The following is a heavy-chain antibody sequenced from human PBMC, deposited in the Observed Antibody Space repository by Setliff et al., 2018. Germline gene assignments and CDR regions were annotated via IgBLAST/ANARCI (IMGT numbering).Heavy chain of an antibody. V-gene: IGHV4-4*08. J-gene: IGHJ6*03. CDR2: MHAGGNI. Sequence: SETLSLTCSVSGDSLRNDYWTWIRQPPGEGLEWIGNMHAGGNINYNPSLKSRVTLSLATSKNQFSLNLTSVTAADTAIYYCARGRLSFGSYGSGNQWKYYYYMDVWGKGTTVTVSS. CDR3: ARGRLSFGSYGSGNQWKYYYYMDV. CDR1: GDSLRNDY. D-gene: IGHD3-10*01.